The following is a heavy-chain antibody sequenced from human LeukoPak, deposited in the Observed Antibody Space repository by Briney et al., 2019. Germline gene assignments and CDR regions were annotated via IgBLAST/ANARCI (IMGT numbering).Heavy chain of an antibody. V-gene: IGHV4-59*01. D-gene: IGHD3-10*01. Sequence: SKTLSLTCTVSGGSISSYYWSWIRQPPGKGLEWIGYIYYSGSTNYNPSLKSQVTISVDTSKNQFSLKLSSVTAADTAVYYCARSDPDYGSGSYYSGYWGQGTLVTVSS. CDR1: GGSISSYY. CDR2: IYYSGST. J-gene: IGHJ4*02. CDR3: ARSDPDYGSGSYYSGY.